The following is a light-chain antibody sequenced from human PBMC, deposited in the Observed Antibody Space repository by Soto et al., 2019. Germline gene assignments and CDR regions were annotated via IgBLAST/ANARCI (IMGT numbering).Light chain of an antibody. V-gene: IGKV3-11*01. CDR3: QQRSNGPPYT. Sequence: EIVLTQSPATLSLSPGERATLSCRASQSVSSYLAWYQQKPGQAPRLLIYDASNRATGVPPRFSGRGSGTEFTLTISSLEPEDFAVYYCQQRSNGPPYTFGQGTKLEIK. CDR2: DAS. CDR1: QSVSSY. J-gene: IGKJ2*01.